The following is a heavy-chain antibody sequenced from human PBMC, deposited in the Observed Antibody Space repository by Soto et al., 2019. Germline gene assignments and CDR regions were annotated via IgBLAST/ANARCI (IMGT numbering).Heavy chain of an antibody. CDR2: IIPIFGTA. Sequence: QVQLVQSGAEVKKPGSSVKVSCKASGGTFSSYAISWVRQAPGQGLEWMGGIIPIFGTANYAQKFPGRVTITGEESTSTAYMELSSLRSEATAVYYCARDGYYYDSSGYYYYFDYWGQGTLVTVSS. CDR1: GGTFSSYA. J-gene: IGHJ4*02. D-gene: IGHD3-22*01. V-gene: IGHV1-69*12. CDR3: ARDGYYYDSSGYYYYFDY.